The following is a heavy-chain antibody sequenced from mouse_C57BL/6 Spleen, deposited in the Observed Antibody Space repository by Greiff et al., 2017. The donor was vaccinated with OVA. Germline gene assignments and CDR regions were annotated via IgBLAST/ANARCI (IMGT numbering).Heavy chain of an antibody. V-gene: IGHV5-12*01. CDR3: ARTILYYYAMYY. Sequence: EVQGVESGGGLVQPGGSLKLSCAASGFTFSDYYMYWVRQTPEKRLEWVAYISNGGGSTYYPETVKGRFTISRDNAKNTLYLQMSRLKSEDTAMYYCARTILYYYAMYYWGQGTSVTVSS. CDR2: ISNGGGST. CDR1: GFTFSDYY. J-gene: IGHJ4*01.